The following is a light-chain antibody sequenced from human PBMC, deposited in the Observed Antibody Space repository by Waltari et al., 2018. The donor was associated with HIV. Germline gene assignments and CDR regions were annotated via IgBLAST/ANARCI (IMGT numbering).Light chain of an antibody. J-gene: IGKJ5*01. CDR3: QQRSNWI. Sequence: EIVLTQSPATLSLSPGERATLPCRASQSVSSYLAWYQQKPGQAPRLLIYDASNRATGIPARFSGSGSGTDFTLTISSLEPEDVAVYYCQQRSNWIFGQGTRLEIK. CDR2: DAS. CDR1: QSVSSY. V-gene: IGKV3-11*01.